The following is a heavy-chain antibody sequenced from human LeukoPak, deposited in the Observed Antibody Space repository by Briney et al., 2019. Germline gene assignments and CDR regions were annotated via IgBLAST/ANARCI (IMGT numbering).Heavy chain of an antibody. D-gene: IGHD5-18*01. CDR2: IYYSGST. Sequence: SETLSPTCTVSGGSISSYYWSWIRQPPGKGLEWIGYIYYSGSTNYNPSLKSRVTISVDTSKNQFSLKLSSVTAADTAVYYCARQQLWLDYALYNWFDPWGQGTLVTVSS. V-gene: IGHV4-59*08. CDR3: ARQQLWLDYALYNWFDP. J-gene: IGHJ5*02. CDR1: GGSISSYY.